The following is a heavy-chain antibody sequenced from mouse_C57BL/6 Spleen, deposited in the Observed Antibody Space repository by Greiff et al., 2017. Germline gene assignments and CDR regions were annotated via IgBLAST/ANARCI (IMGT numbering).Heavy chain of an antibody. J-gene: IGHJ3*01. CDR1: GFNIKNTY. CDR2: IDPANGNT. CDR3: ARAYGSSYGWFAY. V-gene: IGHV14-3*01. D-gene: IGHD1-1*01. Sequence: EVQLQQSVAELVRPGASVKLSCTASGFNIKNTYLHWVKQRPEQGLEWIGRIDPANGNTKYAPKFQGKATIPADPSSNTAYLQLSSLTSEDTAIYYCARAYGSSYGWFAYWGQGTLVTVSA.